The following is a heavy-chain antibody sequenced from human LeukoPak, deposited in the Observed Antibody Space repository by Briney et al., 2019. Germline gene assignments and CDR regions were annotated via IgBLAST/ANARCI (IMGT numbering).Heavy chain of an antibody. J-gene: IGHJ4*02. CDR2: IYHSGST. D-gene: IGHD6-13*01. CDR1: GYSISSGYY. Sequence: SETLSLTCTVSGYSISSGYYWGWIRQPPGKGLEWIGSIYHSGSTYYNPSLKSRVTISVDTSKNQFSLKLSSVTAADTAVYYCAREPTYSSSWYDYWGQGTLVTVSS. CDR3: AREPTYSSSWYDY. V-gene: IGHV4-38-2*02.